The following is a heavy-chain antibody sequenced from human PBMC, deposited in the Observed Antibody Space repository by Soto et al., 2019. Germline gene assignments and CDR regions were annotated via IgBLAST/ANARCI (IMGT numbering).Heavy chain of an antibody. V-gene: IGHV1-69*01. CDR3: PGSGYVISQDGYYYYGMDV. CDR2: IIPIFGTA. D-gene: IGHD3-3*01. CDR1: GGTFSSYA. J-gene: IGHJ6*02. Sequence: QVQLVQSGAEVKKPGSSVKVSCKASGGTFSSYAISWVRQAPGQGLEWMGGIIPIFGTANYAQKFQGRVTITADESTRTAYMELSSLRSDDTAVYYCPGSGYVISQDGYYYYGMDVWGQGTTVTVSS.